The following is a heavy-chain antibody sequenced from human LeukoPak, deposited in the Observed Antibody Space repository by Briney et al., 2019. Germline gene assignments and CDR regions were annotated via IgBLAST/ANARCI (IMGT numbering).Heavy chain of an antibody. CDR1: GDSISSSY. Sequence: SETLSLTCTVSGDSISSSYWSWLRQPPGRGLEWIGHIYDSTSTTYNPSLKSRLTMSIDTSKTQFSLKLSSVTAADTAVYYCARHYSSGTYPLDSWGQGTLVTVSS. CDR3: ARHYSSGTYPLDS. D-gene: IGHD3-10*01. V-gene: IGHV4-59*08. CDR2: IYDSTST. J-gene: IGHJ4*02.